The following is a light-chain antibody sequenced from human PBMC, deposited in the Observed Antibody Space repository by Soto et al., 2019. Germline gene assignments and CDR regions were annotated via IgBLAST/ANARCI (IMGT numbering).Light chain of an antibody. CDR3: KQYGIXPFT. Sequence: EVVLTQSPGTLSLSPGAIVTLSWRASQFVSSTYLAWYQQGPGQGPRLLIYGASSSDTGIPDRFSGGGSETDFTLTISRLESEDSAVYYFKQYGIXPFTCGGRTKV. CDR1: QFVSSTY. CDR2: GAS. V-gene: IGKV3-20*01. J-gene: IGKJ4*01.